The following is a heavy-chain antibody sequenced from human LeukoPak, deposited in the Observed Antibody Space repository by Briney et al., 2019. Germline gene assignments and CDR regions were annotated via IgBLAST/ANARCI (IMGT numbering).Heavy chain of an antibody. CDR1: DGSISSSSYY. CDR3: ARDSSGWYHWFDP. CDR2: IYYGWST. V-gene: IGHV4-39*07. J-gene: IGHJ5*02. Sequence: SETLSLTCTVSDGSISSSSYYWGWIRQPPGKGLEWIGSIYYGWSTYYNPSLKSRVTMSVDTSKNQFSLKLSSVTAADTAVYYCARDSSGWYHWFDPWGQGTLVTVSS. D-gene: IGHD6-19*01.